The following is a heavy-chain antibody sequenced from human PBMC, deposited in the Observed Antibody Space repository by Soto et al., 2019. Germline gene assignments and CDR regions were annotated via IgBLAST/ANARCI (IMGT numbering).Heavy chain of an antibody. J-gene: IGHJ6*02. CDR2: INHSGST. CDR1: GGSFSGYY. V-gene: IGHV4-34*01. Sequence: PSETLSLTCAVYGGSFSGYYGSWIRQPPGNGLQWFGEINHSGSTNYNPSLKSRVTISVDTSKNQFSLKLSSVTAADTAVYYCARVCYDFWSGYTKGRYYYYGMDVWGQGTTVTVSS. D-gene: IGHD3-3*01. CDR3: ARVCYDFWSGYTKGRYYYYGMDV.